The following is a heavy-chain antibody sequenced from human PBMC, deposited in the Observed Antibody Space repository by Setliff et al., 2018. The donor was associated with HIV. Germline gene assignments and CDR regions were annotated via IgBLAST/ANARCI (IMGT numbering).Heavy chain of an antibody. Sequence: ASVKVSCKASGYTFTGYYMHWVRLAPGQGLEWMGWINPNTGGTNYAQKFQGRVTMTRDTSINTAYMQLNRLRSEDTAIYFCARAPDAFDVWGQGTMVTV. V-gene: IGHV1-2*02. CDR1: GYTFTGYY. J-gene: IGHJ3*01. CDR3: ARAPDAFDV. CDR2: INPNTGGT.